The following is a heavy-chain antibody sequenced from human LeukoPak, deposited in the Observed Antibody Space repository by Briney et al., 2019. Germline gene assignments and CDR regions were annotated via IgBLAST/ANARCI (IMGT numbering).Heavy chain of an antibody. CDR1: GFTFSNG. V-gene: IGHV3-30*18. CDR2: ISFEESNK. J-gene: IGHJ5*01. CDR3: AKDRHAPGRYCSSTSCFPFDS. Sequence: GGSLRLSCVASGFTFSNGMHWVRQAPGKGLEWVAVISFEESNKYYADSVEGRFTISRDNTKNTLYLQMNSLRAEDTAVYYCAKDRHAPGRYCSSTSCFPFDSWGQGTLVTVSS. D-gene: IGHD2-2*01.